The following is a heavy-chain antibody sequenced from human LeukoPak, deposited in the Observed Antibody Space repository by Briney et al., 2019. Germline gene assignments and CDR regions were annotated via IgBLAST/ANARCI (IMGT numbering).Heavy chain of an antibody. CDR3: ARVPGTYYDFWRGLDY. CDR2: ISYDGSNK. D-gene: IGHD3-3*01. V-gene: IGHV3-30-3*01. CDR1: GFTFSSYA. J-gene: IGHJ4*02. Sequence: GGSLRLSCAASGFTFSSYAMHWVRQAPGKGLEWVAVISYDGSNKYYADSVKGRFTISRDNSKNTLYLQMNSLRAEDTAVYYCARVPGTYYDFWRGLDYWGQGTLVTVSS.